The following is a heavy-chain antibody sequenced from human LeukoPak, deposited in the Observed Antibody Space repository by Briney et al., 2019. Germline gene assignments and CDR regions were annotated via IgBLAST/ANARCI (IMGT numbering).Heavy chain of an antibody. J-gene: IGHJ4*02. CDR1: GFTFSNAW. CDR3: TTDRDDSYFDY. D-gene: IGHD3-3*01. CDR2: IKSKTDGGTT. Sequence: PGGSLRLSCAASGFTFSNAWMSWVRQAPGKGLEWVGRIKSKTDGGTTDYAAPVKGRFTISRDDSKDTLYLQMNSLKTEDTAVYYCTTDRDDSYFDYWGQGTLVTVSS. V-gene: IGHV3-15*01.